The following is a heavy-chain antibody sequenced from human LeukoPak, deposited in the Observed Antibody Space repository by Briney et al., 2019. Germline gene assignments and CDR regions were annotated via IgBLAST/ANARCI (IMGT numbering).Heavy chain of an antibody. CDR3: AREGRYRYGYNEYHLYMDI. Sequence: NPSETLSLTCTVSGGSISSSSYYWGWIRQPPGKGLEWIGSIYYSGSTYYNPSLKSRVTISVDTSKNQFSLKLSSVTAAETAVYYCAREGRYRYGYNEYHLYMDIWGKGTTVTVSS. V-gene: IGHV4-39*07. CDR1: GGSISSSSYY. J-gene: IGHJ6*03. CDR2: IYYSGST. D-gene: IGHD5-18*01.